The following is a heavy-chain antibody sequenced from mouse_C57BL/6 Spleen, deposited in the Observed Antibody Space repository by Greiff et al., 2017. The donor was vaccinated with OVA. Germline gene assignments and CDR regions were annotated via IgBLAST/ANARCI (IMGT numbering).Heavy chain of an antibody. D-gene: IGHD2-5*01. CDR2: IVPGGGST. Sequence: QVQLKESGAELMKPGASVKLSCKASGYTFTSYWIEWVKQRPGHGLEWIGEIVPGGGSTNYNEKFKGKATFTADTSSNTAYMQLSNLTTVDSAIYYCARSYSNYAYAMDYWGQGTSVTVSS. V-gene: IGHV1-9*01. CDR3: ARSYSNYAYAMDY. J-gene: IGHJ4*01. CDR1: GYTFTSYW.